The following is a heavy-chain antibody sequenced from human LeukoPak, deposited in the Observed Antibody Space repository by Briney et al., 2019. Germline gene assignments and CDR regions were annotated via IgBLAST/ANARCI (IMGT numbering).Heavy chain of an antibody. CDR2: IKSKTDGGTT. CDR3: TTDRVPTIFWGRVQFDY. J-gene: IGHJ4*02. V-gene: IGHV3-15*01. D-gene: IGHD3-9*01. CDR1: GFTLSNAW. Sequence: PGGSLRLSCAASGFTLSNAWMSWVRQAPGKGLEWVGRIKSKTDGGTTDYAAPVKGRFTISRDDSKNTLYLQMNSLKTEDTAVYYCTTDRVPTIFWGRVQFDYWGQGTLVTVSS.